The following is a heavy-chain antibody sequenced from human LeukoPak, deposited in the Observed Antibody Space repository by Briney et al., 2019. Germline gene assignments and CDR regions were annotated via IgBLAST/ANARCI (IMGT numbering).Heavy chain of an antibody. CDR1: GFTFSSYS. D-gene: IGHD3-22*01. CDR2: ISSSSSTI. CDR3: ARELGSAYYYDSSGYYGPIDY. V-gene: IGHV3-48*01. Sequence: GGSLRLSCAASGFTFSSYSMNWVRQAPGKGLEWVSYISSSSSTIYYADSVKGRFTISRDNAKNSLYLQMNSLRAEDTALYYCARELGSAYYYDSSGYYGPIDYWGQGTLVTVSS. J-gene: IGHJ4*02.